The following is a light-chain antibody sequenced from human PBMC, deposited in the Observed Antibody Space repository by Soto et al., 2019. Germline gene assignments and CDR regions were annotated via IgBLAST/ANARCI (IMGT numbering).Light chain of an antibody. Sequence: QPVLTQPASVSGSPGRSITISCTGTSSDVGGYNYVSWYQQHPGKAPKFMIYDVSNRPSGVSNRFSGSKSGNTASLTISGLQAEDEADYYCSSYTTSNTRQLVFGSGTKLTVL. CDR2: DVS. CDR3: SSYTTSNTRQLV. CDR1: SSDVGGYNY. V-gene: IGLV2-14*01. J-gene: IGLJ6*01.